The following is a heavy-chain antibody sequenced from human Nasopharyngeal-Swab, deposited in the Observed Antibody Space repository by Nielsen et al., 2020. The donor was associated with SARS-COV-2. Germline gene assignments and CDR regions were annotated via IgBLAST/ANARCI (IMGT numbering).Heavy chain of an antibody. Sequence: GGSLRLSCAVSGFTVSSNHMSWVRQASGKGLEWVGRIGDKDHNYATTYGASVQGRFTISRDDSKNTAFLQMDSLKTEDTALYYCTTDFYFDYWGQGTLVTVSS. CDR3: TTDFYFDY. J-gene: IGHJ4*02. CDR2: IGDKDHNYAT. V-gene: IGHV3-73*01. CDR1: GFTVSSNH.